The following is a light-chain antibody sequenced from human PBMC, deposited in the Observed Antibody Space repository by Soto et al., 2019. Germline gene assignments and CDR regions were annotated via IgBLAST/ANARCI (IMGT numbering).Light chain of an antibody. J-gene: IGLJ2*01. CDR1: SSDVGGYNY. CDR3: SSYTSSSTLV. Sequence: QSVLTQPASVSGSPGQSITISCTGTSSDVGGYNYVSWYQQHPGKAPKLMIYDVSNRPSVVSNRFAGSKSGNTASLTISWLHAEDEADYYCSSYTSSSTLVFGGGTKLTVL. V-gene: IGLV2-14*01. CDR2: DVS.